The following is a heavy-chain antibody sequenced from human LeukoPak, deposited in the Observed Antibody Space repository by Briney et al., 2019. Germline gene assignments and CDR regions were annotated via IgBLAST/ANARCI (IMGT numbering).Heavy chain of an antibody. CDR3: ARNLIPEQLVVNF. D-gene: IGHD6-13*01. CDR2: IYYSGST. Sequence: SETLSLTCTVSGGSISSSSYYWGWIRQPPGKGLEWIGSIYYSGSTYYNPSLKSRVTISVDTSKNQFSLNLQSVTPEDTAVYYCARNLIPEQLVVNFWGQGTLVTVSS. J-gene: IGHJ4*02. V-gene: IGHV4-39*07. CDR1: GGSISSSSYY.